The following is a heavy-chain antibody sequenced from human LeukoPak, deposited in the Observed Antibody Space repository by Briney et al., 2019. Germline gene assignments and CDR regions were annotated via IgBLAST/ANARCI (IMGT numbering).Heavy chain of an antibody. D-gene: IGHD4-23*01. CDR3: ARKTVVGSYFDY. CDR1: GFTFSNAW. J-gene: IGHJ4*02. V-gene: IGHV3-7*03. CDR2: IKQDGSDK. Sequence: GGSLRLSCAASGFTFSNAWMSWVRQAPGKGLEWVANIKQDGSDKYYVDSVKGRFTISRDNAKNSLYLQMNSLRAGDTAVYYCARKTVVGSYFDYWGQGTPVTVSS.